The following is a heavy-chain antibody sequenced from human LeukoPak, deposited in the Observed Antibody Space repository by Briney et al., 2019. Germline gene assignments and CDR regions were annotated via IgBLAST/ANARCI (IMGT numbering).Heavy chain of an antibody. CDR3: ARDRTMTGDRGIDY. CDR2: ISNSGYT. D-gene: IGHD3-22*01. V-gene: IGHV3-21*01. CDR1: GFTFSSFV. J-gene: IGHJ4*02. Sequence: GGSLRLSCAASGFTFSSFVLNWVRQAPGKGLEWVSAISNSGYTYYADSLKGRVTISRDNAKSSLYLQMNSLRAEDTAVYYCARDRTMTGDRGIDYWGQGTPVTVSS.